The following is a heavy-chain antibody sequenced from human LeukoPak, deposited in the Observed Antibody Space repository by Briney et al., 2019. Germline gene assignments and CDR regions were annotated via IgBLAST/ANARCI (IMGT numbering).Heavy chain of an antibody. CDR3: ARDHCSSTSCYLPRLGFDP. CDR2: IIPIFGTA. V-gene: IGHV1-69*05. CDR1: GSTFSSYA. J-gene: IGHJ5*02. Sequence: ASVKVSCKASGSTFSSYAISWVRQTPGQGLEWMGGIIPIFGTANYAQKFQGRVTITTDESTSTAYMVLSSLRSEDTAVYYCARDHCSSTSCYLPRLGFDPWGQGTLVTVSS. D-gene: IGHD2-2*01.